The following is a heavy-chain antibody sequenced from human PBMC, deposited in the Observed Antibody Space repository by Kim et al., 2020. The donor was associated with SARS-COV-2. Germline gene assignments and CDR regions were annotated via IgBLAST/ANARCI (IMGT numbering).Heavy chain of an antibody. D-gene: IGHD5-12*01. V-gene: IGHV3-53*01. J-gene: IGHJ4*02. Sequence: TYYADSEEGRFTISRDNSKNTLYLQMNSLGAEDAAVYYWASYEYGGYVERWGQGTLVTVSS. CDR3: ASYEYGGYVER. CDR2: T.